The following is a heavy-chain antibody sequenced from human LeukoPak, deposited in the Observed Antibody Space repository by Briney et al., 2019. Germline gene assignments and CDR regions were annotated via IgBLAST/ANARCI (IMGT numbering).Heavy chain of an antibody. Sequence: PGGFLRLSCAASGFTFSSYAMHWVRQAPGKGLEYVSAISSNGGSTYYANSVKGRFTISRDNSKNTLYLQMGSLRAEDMAVYYCARDHEQLVLDYWGQGTLVTVSS. D-gene: IGHD6-13*01. CDR1: GFTFSSYA. CDR3: ARDHEQLVLDY. CDR2: ISSNGGST. J-gene: IGHJ4*02. V-gene: IGHV3-64*01.